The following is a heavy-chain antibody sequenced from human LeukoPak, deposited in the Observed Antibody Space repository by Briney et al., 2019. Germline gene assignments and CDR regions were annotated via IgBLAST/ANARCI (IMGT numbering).Heavy chain of an antibody. CDR3: ARDPYDFWTPEGWFDP. V-gene: IGHV1-2*02. CDR1: GYTFTGYY. Sequence: ASVKVSCKASGYTFTGYYMHWVRQAPGQGLEWMGWINPNSGGTNYAQKFQGRVTMTRDTSISTAYMELSRMRSDDTAVYYCARDPYDFWTPEGWFDPWGQGTLVTVSS. CDR2: INPNSGGT. J-gene: IGHJ5*02. D-gene: IGHD3-3*01.